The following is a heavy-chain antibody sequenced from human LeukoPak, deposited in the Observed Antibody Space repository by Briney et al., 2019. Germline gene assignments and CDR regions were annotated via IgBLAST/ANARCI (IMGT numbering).Heavy chain of an antibody. CDR2: VHISGRT. J-gene: IGHJ4*02. Sequence: GSLRLSCAASGFTFSNHAMNWVRQPPGEGLEWIGEVHISGRTHYNPSLESRVTMSVDMSENHISLRLTSVTTAGTAVYYCAREGGPYRPLDYSGQGTLVTVSS. V-gene: IGHV4-4*02. CDR1: GFTFSNHAM. CDR3: AREGGPYRPLDY.